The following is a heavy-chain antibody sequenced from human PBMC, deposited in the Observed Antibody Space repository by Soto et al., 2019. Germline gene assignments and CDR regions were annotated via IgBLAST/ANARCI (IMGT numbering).Heavy chain of an antibody. V-gene: IGHV4-30-4*01. J-gene: IGHJ5*02. CDR3: ARVAVVNLVRGGRVGNCFDP. CDR1: GASIISLDYY. D-gene: IGHD3-10*01. CDR2: IYHTGAT. Sequence: QVQLQESGPGLVRPSQTLSLTCTVSGASIISLDYYWTWIRQPPGKGLEWIGHIYHTGATYYNPSLESRLVMSVDTSTHQLSLKLSSVTDAYTAVFACARVAVVNLVRGGRVGNCFDPLGQGTPVTVSS.